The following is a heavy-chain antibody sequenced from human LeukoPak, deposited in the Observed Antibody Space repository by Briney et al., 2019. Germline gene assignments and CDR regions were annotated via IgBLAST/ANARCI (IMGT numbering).Heavy chain of an antibody. J-gene: IGHJ4*02. CDR1: GGSISSYY. V-gene: IGHV4-59*01. Sequence: SETLSLTCTVSGGSISSYYWSWIRQPPGRGLEWIGYIYYSGSTNYNPSLKSRVTISVDTSKNQFSLKPSSVTAADTAVYYCARGYSYGVGFDYWGQGTLVTVSS. CDR2: IYYSGST. D-gene: IGHD5-18*01. CDR3: ARGYSYGVGFDY.